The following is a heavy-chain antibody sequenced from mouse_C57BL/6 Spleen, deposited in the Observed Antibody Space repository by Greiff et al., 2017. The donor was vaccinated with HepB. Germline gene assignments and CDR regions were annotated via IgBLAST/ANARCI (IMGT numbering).Heavy chain of an antibody. Sequence: EVKLQESGAELVKPGASVKLSCTASGFTITDYYLHWVKQRTEQGLAWIGRIDPADGETKYAPKFQGKATLTADTSSNTAYLQLSRLTSEDTAVYYGGRDSSGPWFAYWGQGTLVTVSA. CDR3: GRDSSGPWFAY. CDR1: GFTITDYY. CDR2: IDPADGET. V-gene: IGHV14-2*01. D-gene: IGHD3-2*02. J-gene: IGHJ3*01.